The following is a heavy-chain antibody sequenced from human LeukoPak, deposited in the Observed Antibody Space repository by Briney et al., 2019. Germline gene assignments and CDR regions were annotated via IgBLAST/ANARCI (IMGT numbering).Heavy chain of an antibody. J-gene: IGHJ5*02. CDR3: ARDPSFDDFGSGKFDP. D-gene: IGHD3/OR15-3a*01. CDR2: ISYDGSNK. CDR1: GFTFSSYA. Sequence: PGGSLRLSCAASGFTFSSYAMHRVRQAPGKGLEWVAVISYDGSNKYYADSVKGRFTISRDNSKNTLYLQMNSLRAEDTAVYYCARDPSFDDFGSGKFDPWGQGTLVTVSS. V-gene: IGHV3-30-3*01.